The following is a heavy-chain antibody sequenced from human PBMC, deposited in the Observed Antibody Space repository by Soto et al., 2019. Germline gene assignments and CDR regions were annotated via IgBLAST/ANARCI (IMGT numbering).Heavy chain of an antibody. D-gene: IGHD6-13*01. CDR1: GGSISSGGYY. J-gene: IGHJ2*01. CDR3: ARDFGAAADWYFEL. V-gene: IGHV4-31*03. CDR2: IYYSGST. Sequence: QVQLQESGPGLVKPSQTLSLTCTVSGGSISSGGYYWSWIRQHPGKGLEWMGYIYYSGSTYYNPSLTRRVTIAVDTSKNHFSLKLSSVTAADTAVYYCARDFGAAADWYFELWGRGTLVTVSS.